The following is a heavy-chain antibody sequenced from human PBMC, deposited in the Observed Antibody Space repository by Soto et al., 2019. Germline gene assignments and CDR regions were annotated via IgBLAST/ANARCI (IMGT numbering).Heavy chain of an antibody. Sequence: ASVKVSCKGSGYNFAGYWIAWVRQMPGKGLELMGIIYPSDSDTRYRPSFQGQVTISADKSISSAYLQWSSLRASDTAMYYCARGGVSTRTFDYWGQGTPVTVSS. CDR3: ARGGVSTRTFDY. J-gene: IGHJ4*02. V-gene: IGHV5-51*01. CDR1: GYNFAGYW. CDR2: IYPSDSDT. D-gene: IGHD3-3*01.